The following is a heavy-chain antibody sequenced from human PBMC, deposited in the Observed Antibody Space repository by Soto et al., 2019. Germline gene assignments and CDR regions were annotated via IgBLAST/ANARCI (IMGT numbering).Heavy chain of an antibody. D-gene: IGHD3-3*01. V-gene: IGHV4-4*02. CDR2: MYHSGGA. Sequence: QVQLQESGPGLVKPSETLSLTCVVSDGSISSYDWWTWVRQPPGKGLEWIGKMYHSGGADYSPSLKGRVTSAAGSGRNDFSLRLTGVTAADTAVYYCATGNVDSMLEYWGQGTQVAVSS. J-gene: IGHJ4*02. CDR3: ATGNVDSMLEY. CDR1: DGSISSYDW.